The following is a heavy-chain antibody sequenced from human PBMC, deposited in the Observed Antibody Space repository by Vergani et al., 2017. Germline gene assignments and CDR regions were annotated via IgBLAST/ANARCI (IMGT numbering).Heavy chain of an antibody. V-gene: IGHV3-35*02. D-gene: IGHD3-16*01. CDR2: VSWNGSRT. CDR1: GFTFSNSD. J-gene: IGHJ3*02. CDR3: ARGNYDYVWGSTPAFDI. Sequence: EVQLVESGGGLVQPGGSLRLSCAASGFTFSNSDMNWVHQAPGKGLEWVSGVSWNGSRTHYADSVKGQFIISRDNAKNSLYLQMNSLRAEDTAVYYCARGNYDYVWGSTPAFDIWGQGTMVTVSS.